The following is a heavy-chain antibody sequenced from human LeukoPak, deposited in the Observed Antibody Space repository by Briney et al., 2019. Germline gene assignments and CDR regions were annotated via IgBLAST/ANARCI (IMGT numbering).Heavy chain of an antibody. V-gene: IGHV1-46*01. CDR3: VRDLVGATKGDY. J-gene: IGHJ4*02. CDR1: GYTFTSYY. D-gene: IGHD1-26*01. Sequence: GASVKVSCKASGYTFTSYYMHWVRQAPGRGLEWMGIINPSGGSTSYAQKFQGRVTMTRDTSTSTVYMELSSLRSEDTAVYYCVRDLVGATKGDYWGQGTLVTVSS. CDR2: INPSGGST.